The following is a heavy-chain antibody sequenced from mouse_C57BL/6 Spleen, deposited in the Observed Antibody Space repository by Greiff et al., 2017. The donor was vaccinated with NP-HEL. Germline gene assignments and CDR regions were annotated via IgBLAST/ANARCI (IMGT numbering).Heavy chain of an antibody. D-gene: IGHD2-1*01. V-gene: IGHV5-4*01. J-gene: IGHJ4*01. Sequence: DVQLVESGGGLVKPGGSLKLSCAASGFTFSSYAMSWVRQTPEKRLEWVATISDGGSYTYYPDNVKGRFTKSRDNAKNNLYLQMSHLKSEDTAMYYCARDGGNYTYYYAMDYWGQGTSVTVSS. CDR3: ARDGGNYTYYYAMDY. CDR2: ISDGGSYT. CDR1: GFTFSSYA.